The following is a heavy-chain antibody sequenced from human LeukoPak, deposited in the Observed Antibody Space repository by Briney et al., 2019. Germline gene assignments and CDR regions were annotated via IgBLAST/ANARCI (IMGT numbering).Heavy chain of an antibody. V-gene: IGHV3-30-3*01. J-gene: IGHJ6*03. CDR2: ITYDGSNK. CDR3: ARGSGNYDDYYYYMDV. Sequence: PGRSLRLSCAASGFTFSSYAMHWVRQAPGKGLEWVAVITYDGSNKYYADSVKGRFTISRDNSKNTLYLQMNSLRAEDTAVYYCARGSGNYDDYYYYMDVWGKGTTVTVSS. D-gene: IGHD1-7*01. CDR1: GFTFSSYA.